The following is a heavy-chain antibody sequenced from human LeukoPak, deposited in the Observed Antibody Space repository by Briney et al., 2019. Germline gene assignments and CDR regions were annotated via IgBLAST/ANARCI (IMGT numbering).Heavy chain of an antibody. V-gene: IGHV3-23*01. J-gene: IGHJ5*02. D-gene: IGHD3-9*01. CDR1: GFIFSTYA. CDR2: ISPSGDTS. CDR3: VKGKMTAYLTWFDP. Sequence: GGSLRLSCAASGFIFSTYAMTWVRQAPGKGLEWVAVISPSGDTSYFADSVKGRFTISRDNSRNTLNLQMSSLRAEDTAIYYCVKGKMTAYLTWFDPWGQGTLVTVSS.